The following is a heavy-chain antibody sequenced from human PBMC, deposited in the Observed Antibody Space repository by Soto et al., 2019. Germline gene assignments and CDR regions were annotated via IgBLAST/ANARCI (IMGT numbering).Heavy chain of an antibody. CDR2: IIPIFGTA. CDR1: GGTFSSYA. J-gene: IGHJ6*02. D-gene: IGHD3-9*01. Sequence: SVKVSCKASGGTFSSYAVSWVRQAPGQGLEWMGGIIPIFGTANYAQKFQGRVTITADESTSTAYMELSSLRSEDTAVYYCARSAYYYILPGPGYYYYYGMDVWGQGTTVTVSS. V-gene: IGHV1-69*13. CDR3: ARSAYYYILPGPGYYYYYGMDV.